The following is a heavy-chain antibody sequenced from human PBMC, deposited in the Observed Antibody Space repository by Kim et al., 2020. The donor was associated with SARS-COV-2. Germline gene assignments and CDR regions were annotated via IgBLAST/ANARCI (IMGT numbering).Heavy chain of an antibody. D-gene: IGHD3-3*01. J-gene: IGHJ6*02. CDR3: ARLRFLEWLPQIYYGMDV. Sequence: QGRVTITADESTSTAYMELSSLRSEDTAVYYCARLRFLEWLPQIYYGMDVWGQGTTVTVSS. V-gene: IGHV1-69*01.